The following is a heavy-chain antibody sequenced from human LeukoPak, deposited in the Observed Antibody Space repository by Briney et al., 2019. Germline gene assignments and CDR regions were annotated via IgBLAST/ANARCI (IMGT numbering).Heavy chain of an antibody. CDR2: ISAYNGNT. J-gene: IGHJ4*02. Sequence: APVKVSCKASGYTFTSYGISWVRQAPGQGLEWMGWISAYNGNTNYAQKLQGRVTMTTDTSTSTAYMELRSLRSDDTAVYYCARDGALSSSWYVDYWGQGTLVTVSS. CDR3: ARDGALSSSWYVDY. V-gene: IGHV1-18*01. CDR1: GYTFTSYG. D-gene: IGHD6-13*01.